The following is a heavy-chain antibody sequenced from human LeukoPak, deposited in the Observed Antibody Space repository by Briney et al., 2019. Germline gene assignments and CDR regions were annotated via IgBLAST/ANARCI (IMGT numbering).Heavy chain of an antibody. CDR3: ARLASGWYVVADY. Sequence: SETLSLTCAVYGGSFSGYYWSWIRQPPGKGLEWIGEINHSGSTNYNPSLKSRVTVSVDTSKNLFSLKVSSVTAADTAVYYCARLASGWYVVADYWGQGTLVTVSS. CDR2: INHSGST. D-gene: IGHD6-19*01. CDR1: GGSFSGYY. V-gene: IGHV4-34*01. J-gene: IGHJ4*02.